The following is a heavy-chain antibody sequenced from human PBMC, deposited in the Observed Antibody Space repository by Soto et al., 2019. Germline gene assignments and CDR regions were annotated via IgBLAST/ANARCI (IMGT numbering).Heavy chain of an antibody. CDR1: GGSFSGYY. D-gene: IGHD2-2*01. V-gene: IGHV4-34*01. CDR2: INHSGST. J-gene: IGHJ3*02. CDR3: ARGGGYGSSAFDI. Sequence: SETLSLTCAVYGGSFSGYYWSWIRQPPGKGLEWIGEINHSGSTNYKPSLKSRVTISIDTSKNQFSLKLSSVTAADTAVYYCARGGGYGSSAFDIWGQGTIVTFSS.